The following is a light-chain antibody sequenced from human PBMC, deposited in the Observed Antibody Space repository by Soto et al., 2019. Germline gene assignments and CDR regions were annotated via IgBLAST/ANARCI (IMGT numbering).Light chain of an antibody. J-gene: IGLJ1*01. Sequence: SVLAQPASVSGSPGHSITISCTGTSSDVGSYNLVSWYQQHPGKAPKFMIYEGSKRPSGVSNRFSGSKSGNTASLTISGLQAEDEADYYCCSYAGNSAYVFGTGTKVTVL. CDR3: CSYAGNSAYV. CDR1: SSDVGSYNL. CDR2: EGS. V-gene: IGLV2-23*01.